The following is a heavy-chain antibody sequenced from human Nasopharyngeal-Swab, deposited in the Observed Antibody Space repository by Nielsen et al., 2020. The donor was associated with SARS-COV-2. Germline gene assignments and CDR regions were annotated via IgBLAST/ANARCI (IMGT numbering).Heavy chain of an antibody. CDR3: ARGMVRGVIRYGMDV. CDR1: GFTFSSYS. D-gene: IGHD3-10*01. Sequence: GGSLRLSYAASGFTFSSYSMNWVRQAPGKGLEWVSSISSSSSYIYYADSVKGRFTISRDNAKNSLYLQMNSLRAEDTAVYYCARGMVRGVIRYGMDVWGQGTTVTVSS. V-gene: IGHV3-21*01. CDR2: ISSSSSYI. J-gene: IGHJ6*02.